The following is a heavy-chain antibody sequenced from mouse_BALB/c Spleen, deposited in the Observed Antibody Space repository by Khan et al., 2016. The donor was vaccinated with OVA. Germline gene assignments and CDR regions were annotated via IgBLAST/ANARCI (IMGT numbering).Heavy chain of an antibody. Sequence: VQLKQSGPGLVAPSQSLSITCTISGFSLTSYGIHWVRQPPGKGLEWLVVIWSDGSTTYNSTLKSRLSITKDNSKSQVFLKMNSLQTDDTAMYYCARQPYYHYYVMDYWGQGTSVTVSS. CDR3: ARQPYYHYYVMDY. J-gene: IGHJ4*01. CDR1: GFSLTSYG. CDR2: IWSDGST. V-gene: IGHV2-6-1*01. D-gene: IGHD2-10*01.